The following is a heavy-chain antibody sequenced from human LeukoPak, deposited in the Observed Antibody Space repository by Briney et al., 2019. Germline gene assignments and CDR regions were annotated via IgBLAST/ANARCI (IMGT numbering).Heavy chain of an antibody. J-gene: IGHJ4*02. CDR3: ARHYETYSSGWKSYYFDF. D-gene: IGHD6-19*01. Sequence: SETLSLTCTVSGGSIKSYYWSWIRQPPGKGLEWIGYIYYTGSTSYSPFLRSRVTMSVDTSNNQFSLKLNSVTAADTAVYYCARHYETYSSGWKSYYFDFWGQGALVTVSS. CDR1: GGSIKSYY. CDR2: IYYTGST. V-gene: IGHV4-59*08.